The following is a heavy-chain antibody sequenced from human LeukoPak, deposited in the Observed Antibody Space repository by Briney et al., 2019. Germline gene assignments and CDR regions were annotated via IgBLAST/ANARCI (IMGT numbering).Heavy chain of an antibody. CDR1: GFTFGDYG. V-gene: IGHV5-51*01. D-gene: IGHD2-2*03. J-gene: IGHJ5*02. CDR3: ARLGFLDIVVVPAAGNWFDP. Sequence: PGRSLRLSCIASGFTFGDYGMSWVRQAPGKGLEWLGIIYPGYSDTRYSPSFQGQVTISADKSISTAYLQWSSLKASDTAMYYCARLGFLDIVVVPAAGNWFDPWGQGTLVTVSS. CDR2: IYPGYSDT.